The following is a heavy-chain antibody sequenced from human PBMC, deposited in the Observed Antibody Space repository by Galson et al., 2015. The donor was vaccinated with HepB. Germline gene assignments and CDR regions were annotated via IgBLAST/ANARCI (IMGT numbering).Heavy chain of an antibody. CDR2: IDPSDSYT. CDR3: ARHRGTYYDYVWGSYRWGWFDP. D-gene: IGHD3-16*02. V-gene: IGHV5-10-1*01. CDR1: GYSFTSYW. J-gene: IGHJ5*02. Sequence: QSGAEVKKPGESLRISCKGSGYSFTSYWISWVRQMPGKGLEWMGRIDPSDSYTNYSPSFQGHVTISADKSISTAYLQWSSLKASDTAMYYCARHRGTYYDYVWGSYRWGWFDPWGQGTLVTVSS.